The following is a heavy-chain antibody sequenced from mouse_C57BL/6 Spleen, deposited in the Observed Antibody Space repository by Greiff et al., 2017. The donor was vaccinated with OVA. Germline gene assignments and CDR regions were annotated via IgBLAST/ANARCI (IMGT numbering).Heavy chain of an antibody. J-gene: IGHJ1*03. CDR2: INYDGSST. D-gene: IGHD2-3*01. CDR1: GFTFSDYY. V-gene: IGHV5-16*01. Sequence: DVKLVESEGGLVQPGSSMKLSCTASGFTFSDYYMAWVRQVPEKGLEWVANINYDGSSTYYLDSLKSRFIISRDNAKNILYLQMSSLKSEDTATYYCARDPISDGYPSYWYFDVWGTGTTVTVSS. CDR3: ARDPISDGYPSYWYFDV.